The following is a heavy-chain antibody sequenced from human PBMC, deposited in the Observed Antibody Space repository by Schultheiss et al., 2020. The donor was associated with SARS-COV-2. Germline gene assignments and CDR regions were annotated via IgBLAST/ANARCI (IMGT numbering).Heavy chain of an antibody. D-gene: IGHD3-10*01. Sequence: SETLSLTCTVSGYSISSGYYWGWIRQPPGKGLEWIGSIYHSGSTYYNPSLKSRVTMSVDTSKNQFSLKLSSVTAADTAVYYCARDPDYGSGSYWGQGTLVTVSS. CDR3: ARDPDYGSGSY. J-gene: IGHJ4*02. CDR2: IYHSGST. V-gene: IGHV4-38-2*02. CDR1: GYSISSGYY.